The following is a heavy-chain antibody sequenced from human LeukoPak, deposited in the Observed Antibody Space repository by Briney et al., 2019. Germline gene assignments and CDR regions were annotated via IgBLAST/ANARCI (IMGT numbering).Heavy chain of an antibody. CDR1: GFTFSSYS. CDR2: ISNSGGDT. Sequence: PGGSLRLSCAASGFTFSSYSMNWVRQAPGKGLEWVSTISNSGGDTYYADSVKGRFTISRDNSENTLYLQMNSLTAEDTAIYYCAKATGTLGNWGQGTLVAVSS. V-gene: IGHV3-23*01. J-gene: IGHJ4*02. D-gene: IGHD1-1*01. CDR3: AKATGTLGN.